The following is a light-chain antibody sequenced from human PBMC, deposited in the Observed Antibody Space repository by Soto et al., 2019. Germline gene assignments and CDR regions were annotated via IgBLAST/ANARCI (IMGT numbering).Light chain of an antibody. CDR1: SSDVGSYNL. J-gene: IGLJ3*02. V-gene: IGLV2-23*01. Sequence: ALTQPASVSGSPGQSITISCTGTSSDVGSYNLVSWYQQHPGKAPKLMIYEGSKRPSGVSNRFSGSKSGNTASLTISGLQAEDEADYYCCSYAGSSTSWVFGGGTQLTVL. CDR3: CSYAGSSTSWV. CDR2: EGS.